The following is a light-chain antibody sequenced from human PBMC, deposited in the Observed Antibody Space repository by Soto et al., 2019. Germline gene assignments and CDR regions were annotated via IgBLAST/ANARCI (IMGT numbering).Light chain of an antibody. V-gene: IGKV3-20*01. CDR3: QRYGSSTT. J-gene: IGKJ1*01. CDR2: GAS. CDR1: QSISSSY. Sequence: DIVLTQSPGTLSLSPGKRATLSCKASQSISSSYLAWYQQRPGQAPRLLIYGASSRATGIPDRFIGSGSGTEFTLTISSLEPEDFAMYDCQRYGSSTTFCQGTKVDI.